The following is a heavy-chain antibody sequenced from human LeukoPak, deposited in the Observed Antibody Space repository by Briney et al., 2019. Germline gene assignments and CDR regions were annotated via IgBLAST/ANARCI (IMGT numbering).Heavy chain of an antibody. D-gene: IGHD6-13*01. CDR3: ASDLSPWSSSWYYPYYYYGMDV. Sequence: GASVKVSCKASGYTFTSYGISWVRQAPGQGLEWMGWISAYNGNTNYAQKLQGRVTMTTDTSTSTAYMELRSLRSDDTAVYYCASDLSPWSSSWYYPYYYYGMDVWGQGTTVTVSS. CDR1: GYTFTSYG. CDR2: ISAYNGNT. V-gene: IGHV1-18*01. J-gene: IGHJ6*02.